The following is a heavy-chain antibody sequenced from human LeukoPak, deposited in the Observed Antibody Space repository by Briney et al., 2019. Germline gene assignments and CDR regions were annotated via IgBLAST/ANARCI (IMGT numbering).Heavy chain of an antibody. CDR2: IFTRGIP. CDR3: ARGREYGDFFDS. Sequence: SETRSLTCTFSVDSSNNFYWNWVRQPAGTGLEWIGRIFTRGIPNYNPSLKSRVTMSVDTSNKQFSLKLTSVTAADSAVYYCARGREYGDFFDSWGQGTLVTVSS. D-gene: IGHD4-17*01. CDR1: VDSSNNFY. V-gene: IGHV4-4*07. J-gene: IGHJ4*02.